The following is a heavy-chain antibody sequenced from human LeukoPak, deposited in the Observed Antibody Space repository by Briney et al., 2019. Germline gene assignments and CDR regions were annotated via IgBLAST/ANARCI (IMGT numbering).Heavy chain of an antibody. CDR2: IRHDGSIK. D-gene: IGHD3-16*01. V-gene: IGHV3-30*02. J-gene: IGHJ4*02. CDR1: GFTFSSYG. Sequence: GGSLRLSCAASGFTFSSYGMHWVRQAPGKGLAWVAFIRHDGSIKNYADSVKGRSTISRDNSKNTLYLQMNSLRAEDTAVYYCAKDSLADIDYWGQGTLVTVSS. CDR3: AKDSLADIDY.